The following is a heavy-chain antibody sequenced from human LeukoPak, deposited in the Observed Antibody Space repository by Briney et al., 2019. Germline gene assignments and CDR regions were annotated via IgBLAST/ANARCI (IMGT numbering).Heavy chain of an antibody. CDR1: GFTFSSYA. D-gene: IGHD3-22*01. CDR2: ISGSGGST. V-gene: IGHV3-23*01. Sequence: PGGSLRLSCAASGFTFSSYAMSWVRQAPGKGLEWVSAISGSGGSTYYADSVKGRFTISRDNSKNTLYLQMNSLRAEGTAVYYCAKGGHRVVIISAHFQHWGQGTLVTVSS. J-gene: IGHJ1*01. CDR3: AKGGHRVVIISAHFQH.